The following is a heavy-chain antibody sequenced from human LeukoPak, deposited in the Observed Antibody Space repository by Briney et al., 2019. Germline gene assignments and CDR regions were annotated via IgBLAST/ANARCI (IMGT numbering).Heavy chain of an antibody. V-gene: IGHV1-46*01. J-gene: IGHJ3*02. CDR3: ARSRARIVVVVAAIDAFDI. D-gene: IGHD2-15*01. CDR2: INPSGGST. CDR1: GYTFTSYY. Sequence: EASVKVSCKASGYTFTSYYMHWVRQAPGQGLEWMGIINPSGGSTSYAQKFQGRVTMTRDTSTSTVYMELSSLRSEDTAVYYCARSRARIVVVVAAIDAFDIWGQGTMVTVSS.